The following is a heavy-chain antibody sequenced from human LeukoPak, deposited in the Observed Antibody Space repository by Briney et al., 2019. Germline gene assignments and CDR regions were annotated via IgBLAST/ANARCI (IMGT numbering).Heavy chain of an antibody. CDR3: ARYALYASGGAGGFDI. J-gene: IGHJ3*02. CDR1: GYTFTGHY. CDR2: INPNSGGA. V-gene: IGHV1-2*02. D-gene: IGHD3-10*01. Sequence: ASVKVSCKASGYTFTGHYMHWVRQAPGQGPEWMGCINPNSGGASFAPKFHGRVTMTRDTSMSTAYMELSRLRSDDTAVYHCARYALYASGGAGGFDIWGQGTMVTVSS.